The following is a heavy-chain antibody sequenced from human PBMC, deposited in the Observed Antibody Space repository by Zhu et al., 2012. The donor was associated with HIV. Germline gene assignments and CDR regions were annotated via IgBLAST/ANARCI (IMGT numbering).Heavy chain of an antibody. CDR3: ARGVRAYYDILTGYFITYYFDY. J-gene: IGHJ4*02. Sequence: QVQLQESGPGLVKPSETLSLTCAVSGYSISSGYYWGWIRQPPRKGLEWIGSIYHSGSTNYNPSLKSRVTISVDTSKNQFSLKLSSVTAADTAVYYCARGVRAYYDILTGYFITYYFDYWGQGALVTVSS. D-gene: IGHD3-9*01. CDR2: IYHSGST. CDR1: GYSISSGYY. V-gene: IGHV4-38-2*01.